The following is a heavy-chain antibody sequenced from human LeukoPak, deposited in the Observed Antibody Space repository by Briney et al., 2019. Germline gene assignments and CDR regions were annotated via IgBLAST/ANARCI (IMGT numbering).Heavy chain of an antibody. Sequence: GGSLRLSCAASGFTFNNYAMNWVRQAPGKGLEWVSAISGSGGSTYYADSVKGRFTISRDNSKNTLYLQMNSLRAEDTAIYYCAKLYYDFWSGYSGFYFDYWGQGTLVTVSS. D-gene: IGHD3-3*01. CDR1: GFTFNNYA. CDR3: AKLYYDFWSGYSGFYFDY. V-gene: IGHV3-23*01. J-gene: IGHJ4*02. CDR2: ISGSGGST.